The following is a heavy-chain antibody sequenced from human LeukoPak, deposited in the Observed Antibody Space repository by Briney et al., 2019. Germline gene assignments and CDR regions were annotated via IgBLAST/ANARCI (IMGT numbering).Heavy chain of an antibody. CDR3: TRHGYYYGSGGYYNPWDY. D-gene: IGHD3-10*01. CDR2: IYPSDSNT. CDR1: GSIFTNNW. J-gene: IGHJ4*02. V-gene: IGHV5-51*01. Sequence: GESLKISCKGSGSIFTNNWIGWVRQVPGKGLEWVAIIYPSDSNTKYSPSFQGQVTISADKSISTAYLQWKSLKASDTAMYYCTRHGYYYGSGGYYNPWDYWGQGTLVTVSS.